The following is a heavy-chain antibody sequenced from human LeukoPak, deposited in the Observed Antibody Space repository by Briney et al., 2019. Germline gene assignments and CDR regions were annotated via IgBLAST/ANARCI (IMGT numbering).Heavy chain of an antibody. Sequence: HPGGSQRLSCAASGFTFSSYGMHWVRQAPGKGLEWVAVIWYGGSNKYYADSVKGRFTISRDNSKNTLYLQMNSLRAEDTAVYYCARDRRWMQLWSDYWGQGTLVTVSS. CDR2: IWYGGSNK. D-gene: IGHD5-18*01. V-gene: IGHV3-33*01. CDR1: GFTFSSYG. CDR3: ARDRRWMQLWSDY. J-gene: IGHJ4*02.